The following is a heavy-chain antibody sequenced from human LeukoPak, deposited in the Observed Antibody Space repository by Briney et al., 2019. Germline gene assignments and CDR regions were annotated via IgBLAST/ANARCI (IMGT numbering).Heavy chain of an antibody. CDR2: IRYDGSNK. Sequence: GGSLRLSCAASGFTFSDYYMNWIRQAPGKGLEWVAFIRYDGSNKYYADSVRGRFTISRDNSKNTLYLQMNSLRAEDTAVYYCARDGRGYDILTGYYRRYYHYYMDVWGKGTTVTVSS. J-gene: IGHJ6*03. D-gene: IGHD3-9*01. CDR3: ARDGRGYDILTGYYRRYYHYYMDV. V-gene: IGHV3-30*02. CDR1: GFTFSDYY.